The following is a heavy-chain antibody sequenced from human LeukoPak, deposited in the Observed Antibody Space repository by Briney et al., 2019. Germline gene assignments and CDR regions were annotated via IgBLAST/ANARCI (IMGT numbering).Heavy chain of an antibody. J-gene: IGHJ4*02. D-gene: IGHD4-11*01. CDR1: GGTFSSYA. CDR2: IIPIFGTA. V-gene: IGHV1-69*13. Sequence: SVKVSCKASGGTFSSYAISWVRQAPGQGLEWMGGIIPIFGTANYAQKFQGRVTITADESTSTAYMELSSLRSEDTAVYYCARGAHDYSNFFDYWGQGTLVVVSS. CDR3: ARGAHDYSNFFDY.